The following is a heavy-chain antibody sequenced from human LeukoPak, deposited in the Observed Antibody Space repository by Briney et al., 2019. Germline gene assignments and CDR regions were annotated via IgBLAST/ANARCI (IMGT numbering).Heavy chain of an antibody. J-gene: IGHJ4*02. CDR1: GFIFNDFW. D-gene: IGHD6-13*01. V-gene: IGHV3-7*01. Sequence: GGSLRLSCTASGFIFNDFWMSWVRQAPGEGLEWVANIRQDGAAKNYVDSVKGRFTISRGNAKKSLYLQMNSLRAEDTAVYYCAPPPIAATGNWGQGTLVTASS. CDR3: APPPIAATGN. CDR2: IRQDGAAK.